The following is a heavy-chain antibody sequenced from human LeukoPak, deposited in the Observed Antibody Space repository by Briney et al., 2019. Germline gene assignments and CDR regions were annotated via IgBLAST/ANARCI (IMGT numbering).Heavy chain of an antibody. CDR1: GFTFSSYG. D-gene: IGHD1-1*01. J-gene: IGHJ4*02. Sequence: GRSLRLSCAASGFTFSSYGMHWVRQAPGKGLEWVAVIWYDGSNKYYADSVKGRFTISRDNSKNTLYLQMDSLRAEDTAVYYCAKRALGTTGAFFENWGQGALVTVSS. CDR2: IWYDGSNK. V-gene: IGHV3-33*06. CDR3: AKRALGTTGAFFEN.